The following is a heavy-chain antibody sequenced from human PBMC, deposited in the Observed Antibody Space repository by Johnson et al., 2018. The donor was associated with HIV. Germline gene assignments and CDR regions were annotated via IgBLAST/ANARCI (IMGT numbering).Heavy chain of an antibody. CDR3: AREATYYDYVWGSYAFDI. CDR1: GFTVSSNY. J-gene: IGHJ3*02. Sequence: EVQLVESGGGLVQPGGSLRLSCAASGFTVSSNYMSWVRQAPGQGLEWVSVVYSGGSTYYADSVKGRLTISRDNSKNTLYLQMNRLRAEETAVYYCAREATYYDYVWGSYAFDIWGQGTMVTVSS. D-gene: IGHD3-16*01. CDR2: VYSGGST. V-gene: IGHV3-66*01.